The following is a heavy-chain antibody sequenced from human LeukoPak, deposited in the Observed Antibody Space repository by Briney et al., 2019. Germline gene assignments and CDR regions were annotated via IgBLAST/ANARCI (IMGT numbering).Heavy chain of an antibody. CDR3: AKDSLRWSYFYYGMDV. Sequence: PGRSLRLSCAASGFTLSSYGMHWVRQAPGKGLDWVAVISYAGSNKYYVDSVKGRFTISRDNSKNTLYLQMNSLRAEDTAVYYCAKDSLRWSYFYYGMDVWGQGTTVTVSS. CDR2: ISYAGSNK. V-gene: IGHV3-30*18. D-gene: IGHD4-23*01. CDR1: GFTLSSYG. J-gene: IGHJ6*02.